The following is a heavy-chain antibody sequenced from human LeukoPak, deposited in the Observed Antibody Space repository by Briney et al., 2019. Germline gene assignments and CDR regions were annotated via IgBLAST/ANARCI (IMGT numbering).Heavy chain of an antibody. CDR3: AKAAGGATLGYFDY. CDR1: GFTFDGYA. V-gene: IGHV3-43D*03. D-gene: IGHD1-26*01. CDR2: ISWDGGST. J-gene: IGHJ4*02. Sequence: PGGSLRLSCAAPGFTFDGYAMHWVRQAPGKGLEWVSLISWDGGSTYYADSVKGRFTISRDNSKNSLYLQMNSLRAEDTALYYCAKAAGGATLGYFDYWGQGTLVTVSS.